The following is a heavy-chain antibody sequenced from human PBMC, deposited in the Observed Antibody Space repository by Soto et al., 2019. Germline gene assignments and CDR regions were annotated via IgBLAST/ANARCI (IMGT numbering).Heavy chain of an antibody. J-gene: IGHJ6*03. CDR1: GFTFTNYA. V-gene: IGHV3-23*01. CDR2: ISSSGDST. Sequence: PGGSLRLSCAASGFTFTNYAMSWVRQTPGMRLEWVSSISSSGDSTHYADSVKGRFTISRDNSKNTLHLQMKSLRAEDTAVYSCAKDCLYSSSRVYYYYMDVWGKGTTVTVSS. D-gene: IGHD3-22*01. CDR3: AKDCLYSSSRVYYYYMDV.